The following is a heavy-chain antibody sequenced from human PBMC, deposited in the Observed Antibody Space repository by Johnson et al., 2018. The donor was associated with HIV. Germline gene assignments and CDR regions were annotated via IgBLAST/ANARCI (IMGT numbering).Heavy chain of an antibody. V-gene: IGHV3-66*03. CDR2: IYSGGST. D-gene: IGHD3-10*01. J-gene: IGHJ3*02. CDR1: GFTVSSNY. CDR3: SKLVHYNNVDI. Sequence: VQVVESGGGLIQPGGSLRLSCAASGFTVSSNYMSWVRQAPGKGLEWVSVIYSGGSTYYADSVKGRFTISRDNSKNTLYLQMNSLRAEDTAMYYCSKLVHYNNVDIWGQGTMVTVSS.